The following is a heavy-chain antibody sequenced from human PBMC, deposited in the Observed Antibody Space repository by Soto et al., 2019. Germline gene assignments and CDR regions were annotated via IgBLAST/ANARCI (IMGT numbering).Heavy chain of an antibody. CDR2: IWYDGSNK. CDR1: GFTFSSYG. D-gene: IGHD3-3*01. V-gene: IGHV3-33*01. Sequence: GGSLRLSCAASGFTFSSYGMHWVRQAPGKGLEWVAVIWYDGSNKYYADSVKGRFTISRDNSKNTLYLQMNSLRAEDTAVYYCASNGQYDFWSGYCTHYYGMDVWGQGTTVTVSS. J-gene: IGHJ6*02. CDR3: ASNGQYDFWSGYCTHYYGMDV.